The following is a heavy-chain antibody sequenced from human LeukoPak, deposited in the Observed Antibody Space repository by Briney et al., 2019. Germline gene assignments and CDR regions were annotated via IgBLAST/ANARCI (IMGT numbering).Heavy chain of an antibody. D-gene: IGHD2-2*01. CDR1: GFTFSSYE. Sequence: GGSLRLSCAASGFTFSSYEMNWVRQAPGKGLEWVSAISGSGGSTYYADSVKGRFTISRDNSRNTLYLQMNSLRAEDTAVYYCAKEVVPAAMGNWPPDYWGQGTLVTVSS. CDR2: ISGSGGST. J-gene: IGHJ4*02. CDR3: AKEVVPAAMGNWPPDY. V-gene: IGHV3-23*01.